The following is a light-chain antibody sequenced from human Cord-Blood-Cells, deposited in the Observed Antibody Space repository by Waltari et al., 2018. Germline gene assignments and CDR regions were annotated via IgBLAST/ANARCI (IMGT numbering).Light chain of an antibody. CDR1: QDISNY. CDR3: QQYDNLPFSVT. V-gene: IGKV1-33*01. CDR2: DAS. Sequence: DIQMTQSPSSLSASVGDRVTITCQASQDISNYLNWYQQKPGKAPKLLIYDASNLETGVPSRFSGSGSGIDFTFTISSLQPEDIATYYCQQYDNLPFSVTFGPGTKVDIK. J-gene: IGKJ3*01.